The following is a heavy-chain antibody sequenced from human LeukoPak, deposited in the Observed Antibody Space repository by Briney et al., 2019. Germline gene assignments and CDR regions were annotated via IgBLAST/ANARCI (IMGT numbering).Heavy chain of an antibody. J-gene: IGHJ4*02. CDR2: IYRRDST. CDR3: AREGTDGELFE. D-gene: IGHD3-10*01. CDR1: GFTVGSNY. Sequence: GGSLRLSCAASGFTVGSNYMTWVRQAPGKGLEWVSVIYRRDSTYYADSVKGRFTISRDNSKNTLYLQMNNLRAEDTAIYYCAREGTDGELFEGGQGTLVTVSS. V-gene: IGHV3-66*01.